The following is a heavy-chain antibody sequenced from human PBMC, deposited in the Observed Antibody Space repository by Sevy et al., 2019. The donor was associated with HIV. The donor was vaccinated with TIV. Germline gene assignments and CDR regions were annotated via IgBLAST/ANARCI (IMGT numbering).Heavy chain of an antibody. CDR3: ARGRPDYYYGMDV. CDR1: GDSISSYY. J-gene: IGHJ6*02. CDR2: SYYSGST. Sequence: SETLSLTCTVSGDSISSYYWSWIRQPPGKGLEWIGYSYYSGSTNYNPSLKRRVTISKDTSKNQVSLKLTAVTAADMAVNYCARGRPDYYYGMDVWGQGTTVTVSS. V-gene: IGHV4-59*01.